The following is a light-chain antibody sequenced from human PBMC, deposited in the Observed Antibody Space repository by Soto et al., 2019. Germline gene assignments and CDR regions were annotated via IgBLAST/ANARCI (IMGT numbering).Light chain of an antibody. Sequence: DIQMTQSPSTLSASVGDRVAITCRASQSISIWLAWYQQKPGKAPKLLIYKASSIESGVPSRFSGSGSGTEFTLTISSLQSDDFATYYCQQYNEYSWTFGQGTKVQIK. CDR2: KAS. CDR3: QQYNEYSWT. V-gene: IGKV1-5*03. J-gene: IGKJ1*01. CDR1: QSISIW.